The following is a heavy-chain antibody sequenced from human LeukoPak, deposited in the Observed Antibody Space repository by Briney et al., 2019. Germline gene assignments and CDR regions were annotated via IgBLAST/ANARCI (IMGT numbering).Heavy chain of an antibody. CDR2: IYYSGST. CDR1: GGSITSYY. D-gene: IGHD3-3*01. V-gene: IGHV4-59*01. CDR3: ARDERLLSFLK. Sequence: SETLFLTCTVSGGSITSYYWSWIRQPPGKGLEWIGYIYYSGSTNYNPSLKSRVTISVDTSKNQFSLKLSSVTAADTAVYYCARDERLLSFLKWGQGTLVTVSS. J-gene: IGHJ4*02.